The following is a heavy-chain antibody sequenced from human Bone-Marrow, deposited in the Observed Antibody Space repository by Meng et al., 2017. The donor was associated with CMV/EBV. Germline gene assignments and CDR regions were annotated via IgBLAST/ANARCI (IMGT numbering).Heavy chain of an antibody. CDR1: GYTFTGYY. CDR2: INPNSGGT. D-gene: IGHD2-21*01. Sequence: QVRLGQSGAEVKKAWASVKGSCKASGYTFTGYYMHWVRQAPGQGLEWMGWINPNSGGTNYAQKFQGRVTMTRDTSISTAYMELSRLRSDDTAVYYCARDPAYCGGDCGYWGQGTLVTVSS. V-gene: IGHV1-2*02. J-gene: IGHJ4*02. CDR3: ARDPAYCGGDCGY.